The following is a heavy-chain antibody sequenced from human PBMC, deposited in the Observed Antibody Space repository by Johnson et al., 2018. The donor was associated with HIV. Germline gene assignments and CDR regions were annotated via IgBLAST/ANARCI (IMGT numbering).Heavy chain of an antibody. V-gene: IGHV3-64*01. J-gene: IGHJ3*02. CDR2: ISSNGDAT. CDR3: ARVPGSGITSYTRWAFDI. CDR1: GFTFSSNA. Sequence: VQLVESGGGLVQPGGSLRLSCAASGFTFSSNAMHWVRQAPGKGLDSISGISSNGDATYSTNSVKGRFTISRDNSKNTLHLQMGSLRPEDMAAYYCARVPGSGITSYTRWAFDIWGQGTMVTVSS. D-gene: IGHD3-10*01.